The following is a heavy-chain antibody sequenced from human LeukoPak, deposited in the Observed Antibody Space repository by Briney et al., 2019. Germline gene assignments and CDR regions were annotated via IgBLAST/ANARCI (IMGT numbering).Heavy chain of an antibody. CDR3: ARVQQDCQTSLGVLRCAFDI. D-gene: IGHD3-16*01. V-gene: IGHV1-2*04. J-gene: IGHJ3*02. CDR2: INPNTGGT. Sequence: ASVKVSCKASGYTFTGYYIHWVRQAPGQGLEWMGWINPNTGGTNYAQKFQGCVTMTKDTSINTAYMELSRLRSDDTAVYYCARVQQDCQTSLGVLRCAFDIWGQGTMVTVSS. CDR1: GYTFTGYY.